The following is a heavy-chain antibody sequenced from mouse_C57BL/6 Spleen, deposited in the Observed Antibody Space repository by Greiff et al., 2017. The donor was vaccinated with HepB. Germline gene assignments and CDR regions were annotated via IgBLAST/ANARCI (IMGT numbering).Heavy chain of an antibody. J-gene: IGHJ2*01. CDR2: IDPETGGT. V-gene: IGHV1-15*01. CDR3: TRYQTGTSFDY. CDR1: GYTFTDYE. Sequence: VQLQQSGAELVRPGASVTLSCTASGYTFTDYEMHWVKQTPVHGLEWIGAIDPETGGTAYNQKFKGKAILTADKSSSTAYMELRSLTSEDSAVYYCTRYQTGTSFDYWGQGTTLTVSS. D-gene: IGHD4-1*01.